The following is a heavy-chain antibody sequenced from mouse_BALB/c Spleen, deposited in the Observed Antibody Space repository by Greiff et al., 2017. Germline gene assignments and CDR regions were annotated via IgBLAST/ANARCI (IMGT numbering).Heavy chain of an antibody. D-gene: IGHD1-1*01. Sequence: EVQLVESGPGLVKPSQTVSLTCTVTGISITTGNYRWSWIRQFPGNKLEWIGYIYYSGTITYNPSLTSRTTITRDTSKNQFFLEMNSLTAEDTATYYCAREGWGYYGYFDYWGQGTTLTVSS. V-gene: IGHV3-5*02. CDR2: IYYSGTI. J-gene: IGHJ2*01. CDR3: AREGWGYYGYFDY. CDR1: GISITTGNYR.